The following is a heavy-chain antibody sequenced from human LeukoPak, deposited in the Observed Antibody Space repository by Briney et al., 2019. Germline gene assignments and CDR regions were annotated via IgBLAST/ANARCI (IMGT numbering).Heavy chain of an antibody. CDR3: ARILGYDSSPRRYYFDY. CDR1: GYTFTSYG. Sequence: ASVKVSCKASGYTFTSYGISWVRQAPGQGLEWMGWISAYNGNTNYAQKLQGRVTMTTDTSTSTAYMELRSLRSDDTAVYYCARILGYDSSPRRYYFDYWGQGTLVTVSS. D-gene: IGHD3-22*01. V-gene: IGHV1-18*01. CDR2: ISAYNGNT. J-gene: IGHJ4*02.